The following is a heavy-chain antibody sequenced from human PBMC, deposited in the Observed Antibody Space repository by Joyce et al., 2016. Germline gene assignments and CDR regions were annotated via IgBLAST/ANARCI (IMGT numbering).Heavy chain of an antibody. CDR3: ARGSSALTYFDF. CDR2: INAGNGNT. V-gene: IGHV1-3*01. D-gene: IGHD3-10*01. CDR1: GYTFTGHT. J-gene: IGHJ4*02. Sequence: QVQLVQSGAEVKKPGASVKVSCKASGYTFTGHTIHWVRQAPGQSLEWMGWINAGNGNTRCSQKFQGRVTVSRDTSANTADMEVSSLRSEDTAVYYCARGSSALTYFDFWGQGTLVTVSS.